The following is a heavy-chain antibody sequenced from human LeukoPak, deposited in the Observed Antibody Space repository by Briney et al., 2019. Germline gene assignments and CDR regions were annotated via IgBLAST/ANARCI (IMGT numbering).Heavy chain of an antibody. CDR3: AKDYRGSGEVGETGPVDY. J-gene: IGHJ4*02. CDR1: GLTFRNYA. V-gene: IGHV3-23*01. CDR2: MDQGGGFI. Sequence: GGSLRLSCIASGLTFRNYAMSWVRQASAKGLEWVAGMDQGGGFIQYADSVKGRFTISRDNSKNTLHLQMSSLRAEDTAVYYCAKDYRGSGEVGETGPVDYWGQGTLVTVSS. D-gene: IGHD1-26*01.